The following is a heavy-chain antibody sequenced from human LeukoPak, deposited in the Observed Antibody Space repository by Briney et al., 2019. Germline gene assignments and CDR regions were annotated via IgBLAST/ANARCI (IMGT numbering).Heavy chain of an antibody. J-gene: IGHJ5*02. D-gene: IGHD3/OR15-3a*01. Sequence: PGRSLRLSCAASGFTFSSYGMHWVRQAPGKGLEWVAVIWYDGSNKYYADSVKGRFTISRDNSKNTLYLQMNSLRAEDTAVYYCARDFGLWLPHWWFDPWGQGTLVTVSS. CDR1: GFTFSSYG. CDR2: IWYDGSNK. V-gene: IGHV3-33*01. CDR3: ARDFGLWLPHWWFDP.